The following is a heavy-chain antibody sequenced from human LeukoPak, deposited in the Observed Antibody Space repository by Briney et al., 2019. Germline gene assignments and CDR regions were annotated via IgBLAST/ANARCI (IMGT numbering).Heavy chain of an antibody. CDR3: ARAYCGGDCYSNYYYYGMDV. J-gene: IGHJ6*02. V-gene: IGHV4-4*02. CDR1: GGSISSSNW. Sequence: SGTLSLTCAVSGGSISSSNWWSWVRQPPGKGLEWIGEIYHSGSTNYNPSLKSRVTISVDKSKNQFSLKLSSVTAADTAVYYCARAYCGGDCYSNYYYYGMDVWGQGTTVTVSS. D-gene: IGHD2-21*02. CDR2: IYHSGST.